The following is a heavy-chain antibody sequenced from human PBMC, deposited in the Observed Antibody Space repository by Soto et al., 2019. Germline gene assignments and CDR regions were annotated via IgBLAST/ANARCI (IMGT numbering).Heavy chain of an antibody. J-gene: IGHJ4*02. D-gene: IGHD3-10*01. CDR2: IGTAGDT. CDR3: ARSRYYYGSGSYTFDY. CDR1: GFTFSRYD. Sequence: EVQLVESGGGLVQPGGSLRLSCAASGFTFSRYDMHWVRQATGKGLEWVSAIGTAGDTYYPGSVKGRFTISRENAKNSLYLQMNSLRAGDTAVYYCARSRYYYGSGSYTFDYWGQGTLVTVSS. V-gene: IGHV3-13*04.